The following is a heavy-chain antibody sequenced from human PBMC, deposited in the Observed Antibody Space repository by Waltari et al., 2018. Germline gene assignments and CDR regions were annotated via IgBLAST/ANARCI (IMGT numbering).Heavy chain of an antibody. V-gene: IGHV3-73*01. CDR1: GFTFGASP. Sequence: EVQLVESGGGLVQPGGSLKLSCAASGFTFGASPVHGVRQASGKGREWVGRIRTQANGYTTTYAASVKGRFSISRDDSQKTAFLQMNSLKIEDTAVYFCTADGPGWNSWGQGTLVTVSS. D-gene: IGHD1-7*01. CDR3: TADGPGWNS. J-gene: IGHJ4*02. CDR2: IRTQANGYTT.